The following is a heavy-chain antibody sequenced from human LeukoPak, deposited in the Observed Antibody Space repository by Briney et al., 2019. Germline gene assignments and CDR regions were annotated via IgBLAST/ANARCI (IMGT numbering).Heavy chain of an antibody. CDR1: GFTFSSYD. CDR2: ISTSGNTI. J-gene: IGHJ4*02. D-gene: IGHD5-18*01. Sequence: PGGSLRLSCAASGFTFSSYDMNWVRQAPGKGLEWVSNISTSGNTIYYADSVKGRFTISRDKAQNSLYLQMNSLRAEDTAVYYCARDSDYTYGITAFDYWGQGTLVTVSS. CDR3: ARDSDYTYGITAFDY. V-gene: IGHV3-48*01.